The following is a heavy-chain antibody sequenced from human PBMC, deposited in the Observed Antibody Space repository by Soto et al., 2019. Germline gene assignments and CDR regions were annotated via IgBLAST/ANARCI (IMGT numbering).Heavy chain of an antibody. J-gene: IGHJ1*01. Sequence: QVQLQESGPGLVKPSQTLSLTCTVSGGSISSGDYYWSWIRQPPGKGLEWIGYIYYSGSTYYNPSRQSRVTISVDTSKNQFSLKLSSVTAADTAVYYCARVSPSYGDYGSWGQGTLVTVSS. V-gene: IGHV4-30-4*01. CDR1: GGSISSGDYY. CDR2: IYYSGST. D-gene: IGHD4-17*01. CDR3: ARVSPSYGDYGS.